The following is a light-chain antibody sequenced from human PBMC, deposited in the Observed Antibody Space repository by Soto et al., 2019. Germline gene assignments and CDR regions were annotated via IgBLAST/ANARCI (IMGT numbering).Light chain of an antibody. V-gene: IGKV3-15*01. Sequence: EIVMTQSPATLSVSPGASATLPCRASQSVSSKLAWYQKKPGQAPRLLIYGASTRATGIPARFSGSGSGTEFTLPISSLQSEDLAVYYCQQYKNWPPLTFGQGTRLEI. J-gene: IGKJ5*01. CDR3: QQYKNWPPLT. CDR2: GAS. CDR1: QSVSSK.